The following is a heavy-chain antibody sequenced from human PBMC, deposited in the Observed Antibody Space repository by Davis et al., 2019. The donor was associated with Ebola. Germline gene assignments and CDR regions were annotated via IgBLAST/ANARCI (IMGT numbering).Heavy chain of an antibody. D-gene: IGHD1-20*01. CDR3: ATLRRTITGMDDGFDI. V-gene: IGHV5-51*01. Sequence: GGSLRLSCKGSGYSFTSHWIVWVRQLPGKGLECMGIVFPGDSDTRYRPSFRGQVTISADKSFKTAFLQWSSLKASDTARYYCATLRRTITGMDDGFDIWGQGTMVTVSS. J-gene: IGHJ3*02. CDR2: VFPGDSDT. CDR1: GYSFTSHW.